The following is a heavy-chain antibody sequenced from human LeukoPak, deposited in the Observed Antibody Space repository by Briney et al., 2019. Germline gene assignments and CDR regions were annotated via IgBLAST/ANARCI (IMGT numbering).Heavy chain of an antibody. CDR3: ARTFGYSSGEGY. V-gene: IGHV1-69*13. CDR2: IIPIFGTA. D-gene: IGHD6-19*01. Sequence: SVKVSCTASGGTFSSYAINWVRQAPGQGLEWMGGIIPIFGTANYAQKFQGRVTITADESTSTAYMEVSSLRSEDTAVYYCARTFGYSSGEGYWGQGTLVTVSS. J-gene: IGHJ4*02. CDR1: GGTFSSYA.